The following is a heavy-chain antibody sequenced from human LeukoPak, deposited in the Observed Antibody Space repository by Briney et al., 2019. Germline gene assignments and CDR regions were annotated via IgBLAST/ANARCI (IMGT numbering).Heavy chain of an antibody. Sequence: SVTVSCTATGYTFTRHYIHWVRQAPGQGLEWMGGIIPIFGTANYAQKFQGRVTITADESTSTAYMELSSLRSEDTAVYYCARQKTRDGYNYYYGMDVWGQGTTVTVSS. CDR3: ARQKTRDGYNYYYGMDV. CDR1: GYTFTRHY. V-gene: IGHV1-69*13. D-gene: IGHD5-24*01. CDR2: IIPIFGTA. J-gene: IGHJ6*02.